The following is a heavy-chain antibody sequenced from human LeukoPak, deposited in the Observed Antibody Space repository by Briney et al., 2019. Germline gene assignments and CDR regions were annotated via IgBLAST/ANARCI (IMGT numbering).Heavy chain of an antibody. CDR2: ISSSSSTI. V-gene: IGHV3-48*02. CDR1: GFTFSSYS. Sequence: GGSLRLSCAASGFTFSSYSMNWVRQAPGKGLEWVSYISSSSSTIYYADSVKGRFTISRDNAKNSLYLQMNSLRDEDTAVYYCAKARGGVVEMATSLDYWGQGTLVTVSS. D-gene: IGHD5-24*01. J-gene: IGHJ4*02. CDR3: AKARGGVVEMATSLDY.